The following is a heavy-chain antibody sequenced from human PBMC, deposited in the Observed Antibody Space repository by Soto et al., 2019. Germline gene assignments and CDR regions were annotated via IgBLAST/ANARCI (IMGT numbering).Heavy chain of an antibody. V-gene: IGHV3-74*01. D-gene: IGHD3-3*01. CDR2: INTDGTTT. Sequence: EVQLVESGGGLVQPGGSLRLSCAASGFTFSSYWIHWVRQAPGKGLVWLSRINTDGTTTIYADSVKGRFAISRDNARNTVHLQMNSLTVEDTAVYYCARGAFGAYYFDYWGQGTLVTVSS. CDR3: ARGAFGAYYFDY. CDR1: GFTFSSYW. J-gene: IGHJ4*02.